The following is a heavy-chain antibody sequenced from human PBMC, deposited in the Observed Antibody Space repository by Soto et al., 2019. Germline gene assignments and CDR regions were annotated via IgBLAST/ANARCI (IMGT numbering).Heavy chain of an antibody. V-gene: IGHV4-34*01. D-gene: IGHD6-13*01. J-gene: IGHJ4*02. CDR2: INHSGST. CDR3: ARWMVAAGTRLPFDY. Sequence: SETLSLTCAVYGGSFSGYYWSWIRQPPGKGLEWIGEINHSGSTNYNPSLKSRVTISVDTSKNQFSLKLSSVTAADTAVYYCARWMVAAGTRLPFDYWGQGTLVTVSS. CDR1: GGSFSGYY.